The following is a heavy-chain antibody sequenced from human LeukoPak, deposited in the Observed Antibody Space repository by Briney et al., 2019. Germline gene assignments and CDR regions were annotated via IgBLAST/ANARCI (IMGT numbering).Heavy chain of an antibody. Sequence: LGWMGRIIPILGIANYAQKFQGRVTITADKSTSTAYMELSSLRSEDTAVYYCAREREDSSDYWGQGTLVTVSS. CDR3: AREREDSSDY. J-gene: IGHJ4*02. V-gene: IGHV1-69*04. D-gene: IGHD3-22*01. CDR2: IIPILGIA.